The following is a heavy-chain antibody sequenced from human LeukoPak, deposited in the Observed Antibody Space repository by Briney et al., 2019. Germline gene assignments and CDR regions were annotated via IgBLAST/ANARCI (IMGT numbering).Heavy chain of an antibody. CDR2: INHSGST. J-gene: IGHJ4*02. D-gene: IGHD3-22*01. V-gene: IGHV4-34*01. CDR1: GGSFSGYY. Sequence: SETLSLTCAVYGGSFSGYYWSWIRQPPGKGLEWIGEINHSGSTNYNPSLKSRVTISVDTSKNQFSLKLSSVTAADTAVYYCARLDYYDSTDEYKWGQGTLVTVSS. CDR3: ARLDYYDSTDEYK.